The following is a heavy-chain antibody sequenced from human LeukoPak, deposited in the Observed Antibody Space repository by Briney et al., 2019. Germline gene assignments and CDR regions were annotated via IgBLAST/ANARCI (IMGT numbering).Heavy chain of an antibody. CDR1: GYSFTTHW. J-gene: IGHJ4*02. Sequence: GESLKISCRGSGYSFTTHWIAWVRQMPGRGLEYMGIIYPGDSDTRYSPSFQGQVTFSADKSVSTAYLQWSSLKASDTAMYYCARHVEGYGSAYYFDYWGQGTLVTVSS. D-gene: IGHD3-10*01. CDR2: IYPGDSDT. V-gene: IGHV5-51*01. CDR3: ARHVEGYGSAYYFDY.